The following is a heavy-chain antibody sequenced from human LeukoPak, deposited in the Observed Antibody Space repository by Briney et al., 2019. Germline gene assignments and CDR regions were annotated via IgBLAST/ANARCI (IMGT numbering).Heavy chain of an antibody. Sequence: VASVKVSCKASGGTFSSYAISWVRQAPGQGLEWMGGIIPILGTANYAQKFQGRVTITADESTSTAYMELSSLRSEDTAVYYCARGSGGYYYDYWGQGTLVTVSS. CDR2: IIPILGTA. V-gene: IGHV1-69*13. D-gene: IGHD3-22*01. J-gene: IGHJ4*02. CDR3: ARGSGGYYYDY. CDR1: GGTFSSYA.